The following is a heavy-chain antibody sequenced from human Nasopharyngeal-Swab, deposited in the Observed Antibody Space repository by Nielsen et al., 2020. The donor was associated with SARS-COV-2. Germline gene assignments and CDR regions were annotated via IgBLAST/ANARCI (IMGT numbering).Heavy chain of an antibody. CDR2: ISGSGGST. J-gene: IGHJ4*02. Sequence: VRQAPGKGLEWVSAISGSGGSTYYADSVKSRFTISRDNSKNTLYLQMNSLRAEDTAVYYCARLTANYYDSSGYQNFDYWGQGTLVTVSS. CDR3: ARLTANYYDSSGYQNFDY. V-gene: IGHV3-23*01. D-gene: IGHD3-22*01.